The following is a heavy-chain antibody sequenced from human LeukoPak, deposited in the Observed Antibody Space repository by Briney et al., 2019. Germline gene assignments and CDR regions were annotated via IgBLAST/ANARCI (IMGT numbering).Heavy chain of an antibody. Sequence: PSETLSLTCTVSGGSISSSSYYWGWIRQPPGKGLEWIGSIYYSGTTYYNPSLKSRVPISVDTSKNQFSLKLSSVTAADTAVYFCARQRGYCSGGSCYRTPHFDYWGQGTLLTVSS. J-gene: IGHJ4*02. D-gene: IGHD2-15*01. CDR3: ARQRGYCSGGSCYRTPHFDY. V-gene: IGHV4-39*01. CDR1: GGSISSSSYY. CDR2: IYYSGTT.